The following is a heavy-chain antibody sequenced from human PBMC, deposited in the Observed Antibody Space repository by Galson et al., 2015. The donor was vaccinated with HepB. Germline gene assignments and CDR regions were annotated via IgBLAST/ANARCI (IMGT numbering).Heavy chain of an antibody. V-gene: IGHV3-30*18. Sequence: SLRLSCAASGLTFSRFGMHWVRQAPGRGLEWVTFISNDGNNEYYADSVKGRFTISRDNSKNTVHLQMNSLRGDDTAVYYCAKAREFSSTYGIDVWGQGTTVSVSS. CDR1: GLTFSRFG. CDR2: ISNDGNNE. D-gene: IGHD6-6*01. J-gene: IGHJ6*02. CDR3: AKAREFSSTYGIDV.